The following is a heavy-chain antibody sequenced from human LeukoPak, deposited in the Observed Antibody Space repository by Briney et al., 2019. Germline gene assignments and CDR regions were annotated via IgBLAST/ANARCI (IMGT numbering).Heavy chain of an antibody. V-gene: IGHV3-48*03. D-gene: IGHD3-10*01. CDR3: ARDHVVRGVYFDY. J-gene: IGHJ4*02. CDR2: NSSSGTSI. Sequence: GGSLRLSCAASGFTFSSYEMNWVRQAPGKGLEWVSYNSSSGTSIYYADSVKGRFTMSRDTAKNSLYLQMNSLRAEDTAVYYCARDHVVRGVYFDYWGQGTLVTVSS. CDR1: GFTFSSYE.